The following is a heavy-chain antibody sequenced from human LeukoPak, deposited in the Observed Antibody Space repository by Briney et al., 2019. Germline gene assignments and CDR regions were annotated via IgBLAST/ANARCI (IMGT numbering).Heavy chain of an antibody. CDR1: GFTFSSYG. Sequence: GGTLRLSCAASGFTFSSYGMSWVRQAPGKGLEWVSGITWNSDNIEYADSVRGRFTISRDNAKNSLYLQMNSLRAEDTAVYYCARDVLLRSRYYDSSGYIWGVGYWGQGTLVTVSS. CDR2: ITWNSDNI. V-gene: IGHV3-20*04. D-gene: IGHD3-22*01. J-gene: IGHJ4*02. CDR3: ARDVLLRSRYYDSSGYIWGVGY.